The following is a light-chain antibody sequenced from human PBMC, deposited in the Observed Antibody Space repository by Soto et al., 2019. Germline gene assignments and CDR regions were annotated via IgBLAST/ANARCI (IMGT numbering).Light chain of an antibody. CDR3: QQSYSTPRT. CDR2: AAS. CDR1: QSISSY. V-gene: IGKV1-39*01. Sequence: DIQMTQSPSSLSASVGDRVTITCRASQSISSYLNWYQQKPGKAPKLLIYAASSLQSGVPSRFSGSGSGTDFTLTISSLQPEDFATYYYQQSYSTPRTFGQGTKV. J-gene: IGKJ1*01.